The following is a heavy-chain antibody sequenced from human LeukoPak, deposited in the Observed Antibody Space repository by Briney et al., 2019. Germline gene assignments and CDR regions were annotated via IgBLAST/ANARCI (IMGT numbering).Heavy chain of an antibody. D-gene: IGHD1-14*01. CDR1: GYSISSGYY. J-gene: IGHJ4*02. V-gene: IGHV4-38-2*01. Sequence: PSETLSLXCAVSGYSISSGYYWGWIRQPPGKGLGWIGSIYHSGSTYYNPSLKSRVTISVDTSKNQFSLKLSSVTAAGTAVYYCARAPPGYFDYWGQGTLVTVSS. CDR3: ARAPPGYFDY. CDR2: IYHSGST.